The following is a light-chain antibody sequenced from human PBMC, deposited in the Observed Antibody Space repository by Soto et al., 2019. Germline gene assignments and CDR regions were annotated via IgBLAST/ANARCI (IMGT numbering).Light chain of an antibody. CDR3: QQYDNLPIT. Sequence: DIQMTQSPSSLSASVGDRVTITCQASQDISNYLNWYQQKPGKAPKLLIYDASNLETGVLTRFSGSGSGTYFTFTISSLQPEDIATYYCQQYDNLPITFGQGTRLEIK. CDR1: QDISNY. CDR2: DAS. V-gene: IGKV1-33*01. J-gene: IGKJ5*01.